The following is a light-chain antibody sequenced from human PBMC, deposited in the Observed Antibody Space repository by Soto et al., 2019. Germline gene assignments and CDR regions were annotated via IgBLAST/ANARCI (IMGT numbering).Light chain of an antibody. CDR2: EAS. CDR3: HQRQRWPRT. Sequence: ESVVTQSPATLSLSLVESATLPPRASQSLSGYLAWYQQKPGQAPRLLIYEASNRAAGIPGRFSGSGSGTDFTLTITILEPEDFAFYYCHQRQRWPRTFGQGTKVEIK. V-gene: IGKV3-11*01. J-gene: IGKJ1*01. CDR1: QSLSGY.